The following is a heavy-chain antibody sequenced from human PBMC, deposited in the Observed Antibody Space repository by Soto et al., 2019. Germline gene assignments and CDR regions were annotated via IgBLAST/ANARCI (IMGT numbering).Heavy chain of an antibody. CDR1: GGSISSGSFH. CDR2: IYYSGGS. Sequence: SETLSLTCNVSGGSISSGSFHWSWIRQHPGKGLEWIGNIYYSGGSYYNPSLKSRVTISIDTSKNQFSLRLSSVTAADTAVYFCARVEGSSYYFRHDCWGRGTLVTVSS. CDR3: ARVEGSSYYFRHDC. V-gene: IGHV4-31*03. D-gene: IGHD1-26*01. J-gene: IGHJ4*02.